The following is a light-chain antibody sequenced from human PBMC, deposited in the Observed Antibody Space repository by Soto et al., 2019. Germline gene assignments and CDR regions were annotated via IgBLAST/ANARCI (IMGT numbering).Light chain of an antibody. CDR2: HSH. J-gene: IGLJ3*02. Sequence: QAVVTQPPSVSAAPGQKVTISCSGSSSNIGNDYVSWFQQFPGVAPKLLIYHSHIRRSGVPDRFSGSTSGTSATLVITGLQTGDEAVYYCGAWDSSLTAGVFGGGTKVTVL. CDR3: GAWDSSLTAGV. CDR1: SSNIGNDY. V-gene: IGLV1-51*01.